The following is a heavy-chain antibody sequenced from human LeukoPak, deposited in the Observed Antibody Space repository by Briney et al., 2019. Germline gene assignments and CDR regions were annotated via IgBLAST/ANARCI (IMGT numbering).Heavy chain of an antibody. D-gene: IGHD2-2*02. CDR2: IYYSGTT. J-gene: IGHJ6*02. CDR1: GGSISSYC. CDR3: ARDIHLYDV. Sequence: SETLSLTCTVSGGSISSYCWSWIRQPPGKGLEWIGYIYYSGTTNYNPSLKSRVTISVDTSKDQFSLKLSSVTAADTAVYYCARDIHLYDVWGQGTTVTVSS. V-gene: IGHV4-59*01.